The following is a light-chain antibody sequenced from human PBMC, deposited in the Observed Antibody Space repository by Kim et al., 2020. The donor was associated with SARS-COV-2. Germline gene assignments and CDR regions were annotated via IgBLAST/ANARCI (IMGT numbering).Light chain of an antibody. V-gene: IGLV3-1*01. J-gene: IGLJ1*01. Sequence: MSPGQKASIPCSGDKLGDKYACAYQQKPRQSPVRVIYQDSKRPSGIPGRFSGSNSGKTAALTISGTQAMDEANYYCETWDSSTEVFGTGTKVTVL. CDR1: KLGDKY. CDR3: ETWDSSTEV. CDR2: QDS.